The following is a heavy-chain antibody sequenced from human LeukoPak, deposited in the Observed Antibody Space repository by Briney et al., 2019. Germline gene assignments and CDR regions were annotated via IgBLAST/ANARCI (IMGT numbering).Heavy chain of an antibody. D-gene: IGHD2-21*02. Sequence: TGGSLRLSCATSGFSVSENYMSWVRQAPGKGLEWVSVIHKDGTTDYANSVKGRFTISRDNSKNTLYLQMNSLRAEDTAVYYCAAHIVVATDYWGQRTLVTVSS. CDR2: IHKDGTT. J-gene: IGHJ4*02. CDR1: GFSVSENY. V-gene: IGHV3-66*02. CDR3: AAHIVVATDY.